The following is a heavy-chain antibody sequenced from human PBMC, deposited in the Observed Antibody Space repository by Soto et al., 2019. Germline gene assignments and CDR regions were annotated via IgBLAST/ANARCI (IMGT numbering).Heavy chain of an antibody. CDR2: IYYIGST. D-gene: IGHD5-12*01. CDR3: ARERRDGYKHYFDY. J-gene: IGHJ4*02. CDR1: GGSISSYY. V-gene: IGHV4-59*01. Sequence: QVQLQESGPGLVKPSETLSLMCTVSGGSISSYYWSWIRQPPGKGLEWIGYIYYIGSTNYNPSLKSRVTISVDTSKNQFSLKLSSVTAADTAVYYCARERRDGYKHYFDYWGQGTLVTVSS.